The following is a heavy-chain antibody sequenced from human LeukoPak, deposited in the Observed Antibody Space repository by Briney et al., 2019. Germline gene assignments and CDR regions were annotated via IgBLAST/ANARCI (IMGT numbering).Heavy chain of an antibody. V-gene: IGHV4-39*01. Sequence: SETLSLTCTVSGGSISSSSYYWGWIRQPPGKGLEWIGSIYYSGSTYYNPSLKSRVTISVDTSKNQFSLKLSSVTAADTAVYYCARRWELRGFDPWGQGTLVTVSS. J-gene: IGHJ5*02. CDR1: GGSISSSSYY. CDR2: IYYSGST. CDR3: ARRWELRGFDP. D-gene: IGHD1-26*01.